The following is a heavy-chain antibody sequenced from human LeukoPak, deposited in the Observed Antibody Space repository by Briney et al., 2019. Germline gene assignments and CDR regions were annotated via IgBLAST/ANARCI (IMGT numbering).Heavy chain of an antibody. Sequence: ASVKVSCKASGYTLTSNAMNWVQQAPGQGLEWMGWINTNTGKPTYGQGFTGRFVFSLDTSVSTAYLQISSLKAEDTAVYYCAREDGSGSEAFDIWGQGTMVTVSS. J-gene: IGHJ3*02. CDR3: AREDGSGSEAFDI. V-gene: IGHV7-4-1*02. D-gene: IGHD1-26*01. CDR1: GYTLTSNA. CDR2: INTNTGKP.